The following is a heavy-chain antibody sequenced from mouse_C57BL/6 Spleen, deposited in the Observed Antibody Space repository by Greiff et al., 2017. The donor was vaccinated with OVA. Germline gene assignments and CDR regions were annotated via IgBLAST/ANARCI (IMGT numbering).Heavy chain of an antibody. CDR2: IYPGSGST. D-gene: IGHD1-1*01. J-gene: IGHJ1*03. CDR3: ARDGEYGSEGYVDV. Sequence: QVQLQQPGAELVKPGASVKMSCKASGYTFTSYWITWVKQRPGQGLEWIGDIYPGSGSTNYNEKFKSKATLTVDKSYSTAYMQLSSLTSEDSAVYYCARDGEYGSEGYVDVWGTGTTVTVSS. V-gene: IGHV1-55*01. CDR1: GYTFTSYW.